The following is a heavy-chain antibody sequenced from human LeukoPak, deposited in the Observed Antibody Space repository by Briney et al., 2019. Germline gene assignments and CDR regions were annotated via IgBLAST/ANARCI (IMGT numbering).Heavy chain of an antibody. CDR3: ARVGTMIVVATRHWYFDL. Sequence: SETLSLTCAVYGGSFSGYYWSWIRQPPGKGPEWIGEINHSGSTNYNPSLKSRVTISVDTSKNQFSLKLSSVTAADTAVYYCARVGTMIVVATRHWYFDLWGRGTLVTVSS. CDR2: INHSGST. V-gene: IGHV4-34*01. CDR1: GGSFSGYY. J-gene: IGHJ2*01. D-gene: IGHD3-22*01.